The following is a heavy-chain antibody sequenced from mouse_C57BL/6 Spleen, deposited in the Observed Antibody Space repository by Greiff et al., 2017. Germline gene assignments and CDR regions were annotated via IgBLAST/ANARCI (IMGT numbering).Heavy chain of an antibody. Sequence: QVQLQQSGAELARPGASVKLSCKASGYTFTRYGISWVKQRTGQGLEWIGEIYPRSGNTYYNEKFKGKATLTAENASSTAYMELRSLTSEESAVYFCARERLYAMDYWGQGTSVTVSS. V-gene: IGHV1-81*01. CDR1: GYTFTRYG. CDR2: IYPRSGNT. CDR3: ARERLYAMDY. J-gene: IGHJ4*01.